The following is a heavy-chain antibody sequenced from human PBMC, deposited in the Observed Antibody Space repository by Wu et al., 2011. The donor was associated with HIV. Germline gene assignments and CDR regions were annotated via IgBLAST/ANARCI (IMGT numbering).Heavy chain of an antibody. V-gene: IGHV1-69*06. D-gene: IGHD6-6*01. CDR3: ARETNIVARRMDYFYYMDV. CDR2: IIPIFGTT. Sequence: QVQLVQSGAEVKKPGASVKVSCKASGYTFTSYGISWVRQAPGQGLEWMGGIIPIFGTTNYAQKFQGRVTITADKSTSTAFMELSSLRSDDTAVYYCARETNIVARRMDYFYYMDVWGKGPRSPSP. J-gene: IGHJ6*03. CDR1: GYTFTSYG.